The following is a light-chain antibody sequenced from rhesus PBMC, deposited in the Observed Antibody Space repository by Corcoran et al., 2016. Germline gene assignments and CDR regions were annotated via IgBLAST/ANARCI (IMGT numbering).Light chain of an antibody. CDR2: EVS. CDR3: MQGVEFPYS. CDR1: QSLLDSEDGNTY. J-gene: IGKJ2*01. Sequence: DIVMTQTPLSLPVTPGEPASISCRSSQSLLDSEDGNTYLDWYLQKPGQSPQRLIFEVSNRASGVPDRFSGSGSDTDFTMKISRVEAEDVGVYYCMQGVEFPYSFGQGTKVEIK. V-gene: IGKV2-104*02.